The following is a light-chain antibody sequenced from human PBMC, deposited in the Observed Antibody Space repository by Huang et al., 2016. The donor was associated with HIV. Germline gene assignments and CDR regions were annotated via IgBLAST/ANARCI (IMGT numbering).Light chain of an antibody. CDR2: VAS. V-gene: IGKV3-15*01. Sequence: DIVMTQYPVTLSVSPGERAALSCLASQSVRSNLSWYQQKPGQAPRLLIYVASTRSTGVPAKFRGSGAGTDFTLTISSLQSEDFAVYYCQQYNNWPPLTFGGGTKVEI. J-gene: IGKJ4*01. CDR1: QSVRSN. CDR3: QQYNNWPPLT.